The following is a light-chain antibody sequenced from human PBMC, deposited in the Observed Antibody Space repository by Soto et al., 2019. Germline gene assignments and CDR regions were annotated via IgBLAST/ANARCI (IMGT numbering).Light chain of an antibody. CDR1: SSDVGGDSY. CDR3: SSYTSSDII. J-gene: IGLJ2*01. CDR2: EVS. Sequence: QSVLTQPASVSGSPGQSITISCTGTSSDVGGDSYVSWYQQHPGKAPKLMIYEVSNRPSGVSNRFSGSKSGNTASLTISGLQAEDEAHYYCSSYTSSDIIFGGGTKLTVL. V-gene: IGLV2-14*01.